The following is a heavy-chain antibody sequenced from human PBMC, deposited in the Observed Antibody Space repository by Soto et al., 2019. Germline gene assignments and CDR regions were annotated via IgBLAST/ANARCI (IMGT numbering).Heavy chain of an antibody. V-gene: IGHV3-33*01. CDR1: GFTFSSYG. Sequence: GGSLRLSCAASGFTFSSYGMHWVRQAPGKGLEWVAVIWYDGSNKYYADSVKGRFTISRDNSKNTLYLQMNSLRAEDTAVYYCARSFREYSSSSGLDYWGQGTLVTVSS. CDR3: ARSFREYSSSSGLDY. CDR2: IWYDGSNK. J-gene: IGHJ4*02. D-gene: IGHD6-6*01.